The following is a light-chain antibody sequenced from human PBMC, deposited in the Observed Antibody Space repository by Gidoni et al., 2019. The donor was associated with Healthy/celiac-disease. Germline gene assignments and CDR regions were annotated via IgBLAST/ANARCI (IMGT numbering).Light chain of an antibody. CDR2: AAS. CDR1: QSISSY. Sequence: DIQMTQSPPSLSASVGDRVTITCSASQSISSYLNWYQQKPGKAPKRLIYAASSLQSGVPSRFSGSGSGTDFTLTISSLQPEDFATYYCQQSYSTPCSFGQGTKLEIK. CDR3: QQSYSTPCS. V-gene: IGKV1-39*01. J-gene: IGKJ2*04.